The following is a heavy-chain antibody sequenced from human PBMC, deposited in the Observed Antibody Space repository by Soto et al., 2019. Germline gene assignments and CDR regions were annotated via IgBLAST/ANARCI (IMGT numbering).Heavy chain of an antibody. Sequence: GGSLRLSCAASGFNFSSYSMNWVRQAPGKGLEWVSYISSSSSSIYYADSVKGRFTISRDNSKNMVFLQMNSLRAEDTAVYYCAKYSRSHYYYYAMDVWGQGTTVTVSS. CDR2: ISSSSSSI. CDR3: AKYSRSHYYYYAMDV. J-gene: IGHJ6*02. V-gene: IGHV3-48*01. D-gene: IGHD1-26*01. CDR1: GFNFSSYS.